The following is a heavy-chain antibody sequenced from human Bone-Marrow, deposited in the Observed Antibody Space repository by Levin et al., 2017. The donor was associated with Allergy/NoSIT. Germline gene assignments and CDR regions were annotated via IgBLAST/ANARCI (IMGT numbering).Heavy chain of an antibody. CDR1: FFSLLSFSL. CDR2: IHHSGTT. D-gene: IGHD3-3*01. Sequence: LSLPFSFSFFSLLSFSLWSWVRQPPGKGLEWIGEIHHSGTTNYNPSLKSRVIITVDQSKNHFSLNLSSVTAADSAVYYCARNGDYTLDYWGQGTLVTVSS. J-gene: IGHJ4*02. CDR3: ARNGDYTLDY. V-gene: IGHV4-4*02.